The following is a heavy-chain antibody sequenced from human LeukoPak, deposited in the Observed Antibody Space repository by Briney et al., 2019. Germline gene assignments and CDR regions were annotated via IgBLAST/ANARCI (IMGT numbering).Heavy chain of an antibody. CDR2: ISGSGGST. CDR3: GSGYSSSWYLNYFDY. Sequence: GGSLRLSCVASGFTFSSYAMSWVRQAPGKGLEWVSAISGSGGSTYYADSVKGRFTISRDNSKNTLYLQMNSLRAEDTAVYYCGSGYSSSWYLNYFDYWGQGTLVTVSS. CDR1: GFTFSSYA. J-gene: IGHJ4*02. D-gene: IGHD6-13*01. V-gene: IGHV3-23*01.